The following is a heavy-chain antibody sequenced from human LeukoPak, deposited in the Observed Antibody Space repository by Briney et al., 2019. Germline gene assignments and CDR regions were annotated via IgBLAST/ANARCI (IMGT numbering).Heavy chain of an antibody. D-gene: IGHD1-26*01. V-gene: IGHV1-69*13. Sequence: SVKVSCKASGGTFSSYAISWVRQAPGQALEWMGGIIPIFGTANYAQKFQGRVTITADESTSTAYMELSSLRSEDTAVYYCARDSGLSGSYLKFYYFDYWGQGTLVTVSS. CDR2: IIPIFGTA. J-gene: IGHJ4*02. CDR1: GGTFSSYA. CDR3: ARDSGLSGSYLKFYYFDY.